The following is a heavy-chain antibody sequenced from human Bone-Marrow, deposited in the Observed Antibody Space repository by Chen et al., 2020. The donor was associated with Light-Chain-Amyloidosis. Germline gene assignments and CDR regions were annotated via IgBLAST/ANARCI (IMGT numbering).Heavy chain of an antibody. CDR3: ARRRDGYNFDY. Sequence: VKKPGESLKISCKGSGYTFLNYWIGWVRQMPGKGLEWMGVIYPDDSDARYSPSFEGQVTISADKSITTAYLQWRSLKASDTAMYYCARRRDGYNFDYWGQGTLVTVSS. D-gene: IGHD5-12*01. V-gene: IGHV5-51*01. CDR1: GYTFLNYW. J-gene: IGHJ4*02. CDR2: IYPDDSDA.